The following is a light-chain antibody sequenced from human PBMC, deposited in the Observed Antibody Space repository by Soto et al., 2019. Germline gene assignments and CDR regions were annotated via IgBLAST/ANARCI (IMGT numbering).Light chain of an antibody. V-gene: IGLV2-8*01. CDR3: SSYGGSNDFV. Sequence: QSVLTQPPSASGSPRQSVTISCTGTSSDVGGYNYVSWYQQHPGKAPKHMIYEVSKRPSGVPDRFSGSKSANTASLTVSGLQVEDEADYYSSSYGGSNDFVFGTGPKPTVL. CDR1: SSDVGGYNY. CDR2: EVS. J-gene: IGLJ1*01.